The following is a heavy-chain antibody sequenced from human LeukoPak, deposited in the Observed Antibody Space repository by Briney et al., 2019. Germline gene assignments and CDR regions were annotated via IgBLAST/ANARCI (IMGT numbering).Heavy chain of an antibody. CDR1: GYTLTELS. V-gene: IGHV1-24*01. D-gene: IGHD6-19*01. J-gene: IGHJ4*02. Sequence: ASVKVSCKVSGYTLTELSMHWVRQAPGKGLEWMGGFGPEDGETIYAQKFQGRVTMTRDTSTRTVHMEVNSLRSEDTAVYYCARQGTYSSAIGMGYWGQGTLVTVSS. CDR3: ARQGTYSSAIGMGY. CDR2: FGPEDGET.